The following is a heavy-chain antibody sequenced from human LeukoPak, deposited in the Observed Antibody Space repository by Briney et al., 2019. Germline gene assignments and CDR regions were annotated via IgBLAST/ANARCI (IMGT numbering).Heavy chain of an antibody. Sequence: GGSLRLSCAATGFTFSNAWMSWVRQAPGKGLEGVGRIKSKTDGGTTDYAAPVKGRFTISRDDSKNTLYLQMNSLKTEGTAVYCCTTEGVIPPYYFDFWGQGTLVTVSS. CDR2: IKSKTDGGTT. CDR1: GFTFSNAW. D-gene: IGHD3-10*01. J-gene: IGHJ4*02. CDR3: TTEGVIPPYYFDF. V-gene: IGHV3-15*01.